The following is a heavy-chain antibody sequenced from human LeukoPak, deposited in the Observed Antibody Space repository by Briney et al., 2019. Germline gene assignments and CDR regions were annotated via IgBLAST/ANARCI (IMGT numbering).Heavy chain of an antibody. Sequence: GSLRLSCAASGFTFSSYGMHWVRQAPGKGLEWVAVIWYDGSNKYYADSVKGRFTISRDNSKNTLYLQMNSLRDEDTAVYYCAKDGSYGDPSPGGAFDIWGQGTMVTVSS. J-gene: IGHJ3*02. CDR2: IWYDGSNK. V-gene: IGHV3-33*06. D-gene: IGHD4-17*01. CDR1: GFTFSSYG. CDR3: AKDGSYGDPSPGGAFDI.